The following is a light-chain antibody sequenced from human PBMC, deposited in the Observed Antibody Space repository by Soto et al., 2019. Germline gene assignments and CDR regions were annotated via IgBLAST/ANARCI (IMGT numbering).Light chain of an antibody. V-gene: IGKV2-28*01. CDR2: LVS. J-gene: IGKJ3*01. CDR1: ESLLHTNGYNY. CDR3: MQPLHLPLT. Sequence: TVLTQSPLYLPVTPGEPASISCRSSESLLHTNGYNYLDWYLQKPGQSPQLLISLVSIRASGVXDMXSGSGSGTDFTLKISRVESEDVGVSYCMQPLHLPLTFGPGTTVDFK.